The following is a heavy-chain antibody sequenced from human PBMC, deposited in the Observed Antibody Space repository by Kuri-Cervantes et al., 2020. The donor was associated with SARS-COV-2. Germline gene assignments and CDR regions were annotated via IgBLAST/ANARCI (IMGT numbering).Heavy chain of an antibody. CDR3: ARIRTYYDRSGYANDD. CDR2: IFSNDEK. CDR1: GFPLSNARMG. J-gene: IGHJ4*02. V-gene: IGHV2-26*01. Sequence: SGPTLVKPTETLTLTCPDSGFPLSNARMGVSWIRQPPGKALEWLAHIFSNDEKSYSKSLKSRLTISKDTSKSQVVLTMTNMDPVDTATYYCARIRTYYDRSGYANDDWGQGTLVTDSS. D-gene: IGHD3-22*01.